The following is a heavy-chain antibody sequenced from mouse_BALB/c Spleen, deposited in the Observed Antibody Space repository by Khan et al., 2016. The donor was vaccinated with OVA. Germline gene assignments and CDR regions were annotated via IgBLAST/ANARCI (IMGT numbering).Heavy chain of an antibody. CDR1: GFTFTSYW. CDR3: VNHGSSSAWFTY. V-gene: IGHV1-7*01. D-gene: IGHD1-1*01. J-gene: IGHJ3*01. CDR2: INPNTDYT. Sequence: QVHVKQSGAELAKPGASVKMSCKASGFTFTSYWMHWLKQRPGQGLEWIGYINPNTDYTEYNQKFKDKATLTADKSSSTAYMQLTSLTSEDSAVYYCVNHGSSSAWFTYWGRGTLVTVSA.